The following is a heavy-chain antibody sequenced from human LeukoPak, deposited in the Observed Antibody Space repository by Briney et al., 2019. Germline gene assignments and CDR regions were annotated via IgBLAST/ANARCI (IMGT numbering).Heavy chain of an antibody. CDR2: INRKHGST. D-gene: IGHD3-16*01. CDR1: GFTFEDYG. V-gene: IGHV3-20*01. Sequence: GGSLRLSCAASGFTFEDYGMSWVRQVRGKGLEGGAGINRKHGSTGYADSVRGRFTISRDNVKNSLYLQMESLRAEDTALYHCARGDGGDYWGQGTLVRVSS. J-gene: IGHJ4*02. CDR3: ARGDGGDY.